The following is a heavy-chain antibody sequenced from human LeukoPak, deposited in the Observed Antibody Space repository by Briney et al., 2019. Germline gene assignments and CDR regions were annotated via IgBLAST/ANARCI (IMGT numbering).Heavy chain of an antibody. V-gene: IGHV3-23*01. CDR2: IGGNDGKT. J-gene: IGHJ4*02. CDR3: AKVIRNYDMAFDY. Sequence: GGSLRLSCAASGFTFSNYAMSWVRQAPGKGLEWVSSIGGNDGKTYYRDSVKGRFTISRDNSKNTLYLQVNSLRAEDTAVYHCAKVIRNYDMAFDYWGQGTLVTVS. D-gene: IGHD1-7*01. CDR1: GFTFSNYA.